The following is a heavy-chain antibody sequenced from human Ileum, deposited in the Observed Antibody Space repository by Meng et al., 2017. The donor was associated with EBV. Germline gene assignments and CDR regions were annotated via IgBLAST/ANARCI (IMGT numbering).Heavy chain of an antibody. CDR2: IFHIGST. J-gene: IGHJ4*02. Sequence: QGQLQDSGPRLVKPSGTLSLTCAVSGGSVISNNWWSWVRQPPGKGLEWIGEIFHIGSTNNSPSLKSRVTISVDNSKNQFSLSLTSVTAADTAIYYCAKVSLTGTFYDHWGQGIPVTVSS. D-gene: IGHD3-9*01. CDR1: GGSVISNNW. CDR3: AKVSLTGTFYDH. V-gene: IGHV4-4*02.